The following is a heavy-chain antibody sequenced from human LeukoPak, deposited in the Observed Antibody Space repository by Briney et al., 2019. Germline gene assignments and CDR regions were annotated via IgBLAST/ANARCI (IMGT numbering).Heavy chain of an antibody. V-gene: IGHV4-39*01. CDR2: MYYSGSA. CDR1: GGSISSRSHY. J-gene: IGHJ4*02. CDR3: ARHVGYSYGYLDS. Sequence: SETLSLTCTVSGGSISSRSHYWGWIRQPPGKGLEWIGSMYYSGSAYYTPSLMSRVSISVDTSKNHFSLKLNSVTAADTAIYYCARHVGYSYGYLDSWGQGTLVTVSS. D-gene: IGHD5-18*01.